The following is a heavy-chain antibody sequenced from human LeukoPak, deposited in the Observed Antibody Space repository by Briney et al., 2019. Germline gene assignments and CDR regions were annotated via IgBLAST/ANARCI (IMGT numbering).Heavy chain of an antibody. D-gene: IGHD6-13*01. J-gene: IGHJ6*02. V-gene: IGHV3-30-3*01. CDR2: ISHDGNNK. CDR1: GFTFASYA. Sequence: PGGSLRLSCAASGFTFASYAIHWVRQAPGKGLEWVAVISHDGNNKFYADSVKGRFTISRDNSKNTLYLQMNSLRAEDTAVYYCAKYAAAGMESSDRKYGMDVWGQGTTVTVSS. CDR3: AKYAAAGMESSDRKYGMDV.